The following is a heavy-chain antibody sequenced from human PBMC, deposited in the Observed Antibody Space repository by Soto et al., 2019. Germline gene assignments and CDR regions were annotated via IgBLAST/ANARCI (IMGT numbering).Heavy chain of an antibody. J-gene: IGHJ4*02. V-gene: IGHV2-5*01. D-gene: IGHD1-26*01. CDR1: GFSLSTSGAG. CDR2: ISWKDEK. Sequence: QITLKESGPTLVKPTQTLTVTCTFSGFSLSTSGAGVGWIRQSPGKAPEWLALISWKDEKRYNPGLKSRLTITKDTSKNQVVLTMTDLDPVDTATYFCAHRYGGNYYRWYVDSWCQGTLVTVSS. CDR3: AHRYGGNYYRWYVDS.